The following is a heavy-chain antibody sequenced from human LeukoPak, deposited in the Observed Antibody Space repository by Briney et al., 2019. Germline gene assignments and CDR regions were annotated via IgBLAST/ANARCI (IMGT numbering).Heavy chain of an antibody. V-gene: IGHV3-48*03. Sequence: GGSLRLSCAASGFTFSSYEMNWVRQAPGKGLEWGSYISSSGSTIYYADSVKGRFTISRDNAKNSVYLHMNSLRAEDTAVYYCARDKVVGPTKFDSWGQGPLVTVSS. CDR2: ISSSGSTI. CDR3: ARDKVVGPTKFDS. D-gene: IGHD1-26*01. CDR1: GFTFSSYE. J-gene: IGHJ5*01.